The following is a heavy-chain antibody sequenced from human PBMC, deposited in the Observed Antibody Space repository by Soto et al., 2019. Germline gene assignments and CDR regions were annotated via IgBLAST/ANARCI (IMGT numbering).Heavy chain of an antibody. Sequence: GGSLRLSCAASGFTFSSYGMHWVRQAPGKGLEWVAVIWYDGSNKYYADSVKGRFTISRDNSKNTLYLQMNSLRAEDTAVYYCARGRGHGDYGDYAVYFDYWGQGTLVTVSS. D-gene: IGHD4-17*01. CDR1: GFTFSSYG. CDR2: IWYDGSNK. CDR3: ARGRGHGDYGDYAVYFDY. J-gene: IGHJ4*02. V-gene: IGHV3-33*01.